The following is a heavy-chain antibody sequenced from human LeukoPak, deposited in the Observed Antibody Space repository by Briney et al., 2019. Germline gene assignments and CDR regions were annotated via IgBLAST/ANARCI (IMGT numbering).Heavy chain of an antibody. CDR3: VRDHIDCLNPNNWFDH. D-gene: IGHD2-21*01. J-gene: IGHJ5*02. V-gene: IGHV4-39*06. CDR1: GDSFRKDFYC. CDR2: IYDRTNT. Sequence: SETLTLPCTVSGDSFRKDFYCWAWIRQPPGKGLEWIGTIYDRTNTSDNPLHGRLVTTSVDTTKNQIPLMLTSVTAADTAVYYWVRDHIDCLNPNNWFDHWGQGTAVTVSS.